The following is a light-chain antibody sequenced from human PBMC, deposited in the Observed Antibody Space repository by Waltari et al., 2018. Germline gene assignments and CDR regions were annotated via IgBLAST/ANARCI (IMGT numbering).Light chain of an antibody. CDR3: HQYYSTPFT. CDR1: QSVLYSSNNKTQ. J-gene: IGKJ2*01. Sequence: DIVMTQSPESLAVSLCESATINCKSSQSVLYSSNNKTQLAWYQQKPGQPPKLLLYWASTRESGVPDRFSGSGSETDFTLTISSLQAEDVAVYYCHQYYSTPFTFGQGTKLEIK. CDR2: WAS. V-gene: IGKV4-1*01.